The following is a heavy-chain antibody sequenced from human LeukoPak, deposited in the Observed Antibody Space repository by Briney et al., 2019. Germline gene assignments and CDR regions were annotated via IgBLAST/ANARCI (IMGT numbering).Heavy chain of an antibody. CDR1: GVTFSSYA. V-gene: IGHV3-23*01. D-gene: IGHD6-19*01. CDR2: ISGSGGST. CDR3: AKDLSGWHCFDY. J-gene: IGHJ4*02. Sequence: GGSLRLSCAASGVTFSSYAMSWVRQAPGKGLGWVSAISGSGGSTYYADSVKGRFTISRDNSKNTLYLQMNSLRAEDTAVYYCAKDLSGWHCFDYWGQGTLVTVSS.